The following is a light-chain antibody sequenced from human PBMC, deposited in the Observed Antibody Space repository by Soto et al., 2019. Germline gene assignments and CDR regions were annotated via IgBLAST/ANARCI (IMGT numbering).Light chain of an antibody. CDR2: DVS. Sequence: SVLTQPRSVSGSPGQSVTISCTGTSRDVGGYNYVSWYQQHPGKAPKLMIYDVSKRPSGVPDRFSGSKSGNTASLTISGLQAEDEADYYCCSYAGSYTYVFGTGTKVTVL. CDR1: SRDVGGYNY. CDR3: CSYAGSYTYV. J-gene: IGLJ1*01. V-gene: IGLV2-11*01.